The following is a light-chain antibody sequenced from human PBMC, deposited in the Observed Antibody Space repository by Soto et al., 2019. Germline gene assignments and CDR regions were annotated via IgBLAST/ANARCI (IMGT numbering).Light chain of an antibody. CDR1: SSDIARNT. CDR3: AAWADSLKGPV. J-gene: IGLJ2*01. Sequence: QSVLTQPPSASGTPGQTVTISCSGSSSDIARNTVNWYQQLPGTAPKLLIYSNNQRPSGVSDRFSGSKSGASASLAISGLQSEDEADYSCAAWADSLKGPVFGGETKLTVL. CDR2: SNN. V-gene: IGLV1-44*01.